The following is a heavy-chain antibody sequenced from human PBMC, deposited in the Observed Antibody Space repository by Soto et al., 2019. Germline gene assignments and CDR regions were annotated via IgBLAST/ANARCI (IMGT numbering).Heavy chain of an antibody. V-gene: IGHV3-33*01. CDR2: IWYDGSKI. J-gene: IGHJ2*01. Sequence: PGKGLEWVAVIWYDGSKIYYADSVKGRFTISRDNSKSTLYLQMNSLRAEDTAVYYFFFQAEDGIRGSVPVSAFLLNRSSDL. CDR3: FFQAEDGIRGSVPVSAFLLNRSSDL. D-gene: IGHD2-15*01.